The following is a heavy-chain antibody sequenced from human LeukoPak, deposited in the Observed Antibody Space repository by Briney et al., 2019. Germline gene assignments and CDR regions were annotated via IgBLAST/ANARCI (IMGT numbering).Heavy chain of an antibody. CDR2: VRNDGSDT. CDR1: GLTFTSHG. D-gene: IGHD4-23*01. V-gene: IGHV3-33*01. Sequence: GTSLRLSCTTSGLTFTSHGFHWLRQVVGKRLEWVAFVRNDGSDTYHANSVKGRFSNSRDDSKNTLYLQMNSLRPEDTAIYYCARDRGKDYFDSWGQGTQVTVSS. CDR3: ARDRGKDYFDS. J-gene: IGHJ4*02.